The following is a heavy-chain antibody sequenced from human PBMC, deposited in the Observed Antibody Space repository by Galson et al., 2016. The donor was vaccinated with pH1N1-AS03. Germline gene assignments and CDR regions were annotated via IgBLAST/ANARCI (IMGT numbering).Heavy chain of an antibody. CDR1: GFTFSPYA. V-gene: IGHV3-30*04. Sequence: SLRLSCAGSGFTFSPYAMHWVRQAPGKGLEWVAVISSDGSNKYYSDSGKGRFTISRDNSKSTLYLQMNSLRAEDSAVYSCVRALTGSSGTHPYTFDYWGQGTLVIVSS. J-gene: IGHJ4*02. D-gene: IGHD3-10*01. CDR2: ISSDGSNK. CDR3: VRALTGSSGTHPYTFDY.